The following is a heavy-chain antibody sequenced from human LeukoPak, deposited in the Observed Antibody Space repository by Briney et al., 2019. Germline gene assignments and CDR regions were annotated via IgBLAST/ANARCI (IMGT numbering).Heavy chain of an antibody. V-gene: IGHV3-30*02. CDR3: AKDRYCSSTSCYLMDV. J-gene: IGHJ6*04. Sequence: PGGSLRLSCAASGFTFTNYWMSWVRQAPGKGLEWVAFIRYDGSNKYYADSVKGRFTISRDNSKNTLYLQMNSLRAEDTAVYYCAKDRYCSSTSCYLMDVWGKGTTVTVSS. D-gene: IGHD2-2*01. CDR2: IRYDGSNK. CDR1: GFTFTNYW.